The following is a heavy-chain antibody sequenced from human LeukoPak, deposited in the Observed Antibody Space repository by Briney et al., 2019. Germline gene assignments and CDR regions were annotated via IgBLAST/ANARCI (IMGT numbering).Heavy chain of an antibody. D-gene: IGHD5/OR15-5a*01. Sequence: GGSLRLSCAASGFTFSGYGMSWVRQAPGKGLEWVSAISGSGGNTYYADSVKGRFTISRDNSKNTLYLQMNSLRAEDTAVYYCARGFYDGVNWFDPWGQGTLVTVSS. CDR2: ISGSGGNT. J-gene: IGHJ5*02. CDR3: ARGFYDGVNWFDP. V-gene: IGHV3-23*01. CDR1: GFTFSGYG.